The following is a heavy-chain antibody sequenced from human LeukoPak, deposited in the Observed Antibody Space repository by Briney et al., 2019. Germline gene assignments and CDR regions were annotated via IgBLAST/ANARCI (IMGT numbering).Heavy chain of an antibody. CDR2: IYYSGST. J-gene: IGHJ3*02. CDR1: GGSLSSSSYY. V-gene: IGHV4-39*07. CDR3: ARDSGYTDAFDI. Sequence: SETLSLTCTVSGGSLSSSSYYLGWIRQRPGKGLEWIGSIYYSGSTYYNPSLKSRVTISVDTSKNQFSLKLSSVTAADTAVYYCARDSGYTDAFDIWGQGTMVTVSS. D-gene: IGHD3-22*01.